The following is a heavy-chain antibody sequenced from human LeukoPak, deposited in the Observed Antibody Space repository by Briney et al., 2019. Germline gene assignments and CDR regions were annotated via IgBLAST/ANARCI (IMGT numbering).Heavy chain of an antibody. CDR2: ISSSGSII. CDR3: ARRFCSTSSCDAFDI. J-gene: IGHJ3*02. D-gene: IGHD2-2*01. V-gene: IGHV3-11*04. CDR1: GFAFSNYA. Sequence: PGGSLRLSCVASGFAFSNYAMSWVRQAPGKGLEWVSAISSSGSIIYYADSVKGRFTISRDNAKNSLYLQMNSLRAEDTAVYYCARRFCSTSSCDAFDIWGQGTMVTVSS.